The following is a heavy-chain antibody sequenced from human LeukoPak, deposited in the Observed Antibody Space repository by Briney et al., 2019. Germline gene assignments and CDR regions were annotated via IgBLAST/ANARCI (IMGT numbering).Heavy chain of an antibody. V-gene: IGHV4-59*08. CDR2: VYYSGST. Sequence: PSETLSLTCTVSGGSISYYYWSWVRQPPGKGLEWIGYVYYSGSTSYNPSLKSGGTISLDPSNHQFSLKLNSVTAADTAVYYCARHAYCGGDCFGGAFEIWGQGTMVTVSS. CDR3: ARHAYCGGDCFGGAFEI. D-gene: IGHD2-21*02. J-gene: IGHJ3*02. CDR1: GGSISYYY.